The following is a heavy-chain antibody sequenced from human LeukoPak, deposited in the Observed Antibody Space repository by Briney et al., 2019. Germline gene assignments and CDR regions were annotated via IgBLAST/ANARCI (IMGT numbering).Heavy chain of an antibody. Sequence: PGGSLRLSFAASGFTFTRYTMNWVRQAPGKGLEWVSSIGISSTFIYYADSVKGRFTISRDNATNSLFLQMNSLRADDTAVYYCAKAHPGFDYWGQGTLVTVSS. CDR2: IGISSTFI. V-gene: IGHV3-21*01. J-gene: IGHJ4*02. CDR1: GFTFTRYT. CDR3: AKAHPGFDY.